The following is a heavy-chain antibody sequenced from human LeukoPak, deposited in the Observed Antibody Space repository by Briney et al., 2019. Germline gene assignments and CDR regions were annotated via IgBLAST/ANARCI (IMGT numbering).Heavy chain of an antibody. Sequence: SETLSLTCTVSGRSISPYYWSWIRQPPGKGLEGLGYIFYSGSTNYNPPLKRRVTISVDTSKKQFSLTLTSVTPADTAVYYCARARVPYAYYFDYWGQGILVTVSS. D-gene: IGHD2-2*01. V-gene: IGHV4-59*01. CDR3: ARARVPYAYYFDY. J-gene: IGHJ4*02. CDR2: IFYSGST. CDR1: GRSISPYY.